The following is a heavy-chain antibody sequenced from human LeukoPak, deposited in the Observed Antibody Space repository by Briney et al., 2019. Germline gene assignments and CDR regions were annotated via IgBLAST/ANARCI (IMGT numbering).Heavy chain of an antibody. D-gene: IGHD6-13*01. J-gene: IGHJ6*02. CDR3: ARHDLAAAGAYYYYGMDV. Sequence: SETLSLTCTVSGGSISSYYWSWIRQPPGKGLEWIGYIYYSGSTNYNPSLKSRVTISVDTSKNQFSLKLSSVTAADTAVYYCARHDLAAAGAYYYYGMDVWGQGTTVTVSS. V-gene: IGHV4-59*08. CDR1: GGSISSYY. CDR2: IYYSGST.